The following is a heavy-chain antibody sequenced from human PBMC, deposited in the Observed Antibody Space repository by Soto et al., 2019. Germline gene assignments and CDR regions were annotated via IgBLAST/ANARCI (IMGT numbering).Heavy chain of an antibody. Sequence: QVQLVESGGGLVKPGGSLRLSCAASGFTFSDYYMSWIRQAPGKGLEWVSYISSSSSYTNYADSVKGRFTISRDNAKNSPYLQMNSLRAEDPAEYYCVRDGSKYNWFGPWGQGTLVTVSS. V-gene: IGHV3-11*05. J-gene: IGHJ5*02. CDR2: ISSSSSYT. CDR3: VRDGSKYNWFGP. CDR1: GFTFSDYY.